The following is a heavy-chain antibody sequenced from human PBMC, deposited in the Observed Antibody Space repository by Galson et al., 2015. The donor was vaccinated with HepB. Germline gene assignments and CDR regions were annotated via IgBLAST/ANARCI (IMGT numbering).Heavy chain of an antibody. Sequence: SLRLSCAASGFTFSSYAMHWVRQAPGKGLEWVAVISYDGSNKYYADSVKGRFTISRDNSKNTLYLQMNSLRAEDTAVYYCARDGPPYYDILTGYLSPGFGYWGQGTLVTVSS. CDR2: ISYDGSNK. J-gene: IGHJ4*02. CDR1: GFTFSSYA. CDR3: ARDGPPYYDILTGYLSPGFGY. V-gene: IGHV3-30*04. D-gene: IGHD3-9*01.